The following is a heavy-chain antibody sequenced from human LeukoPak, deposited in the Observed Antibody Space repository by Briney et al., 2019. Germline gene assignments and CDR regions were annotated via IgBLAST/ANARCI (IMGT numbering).Heavy chain of an antibody. V-gene: IGHV1-18*04. CDR1: GYTFTSYG. CDR3: ARQRHYYGSGSLCDY. CDR2: ISAYNGNT. J-gene: IGHJ4*02. Sequence: ASVKVSCKASGYTFTSYGISWVRQAPGQGPEWMGWISAYNGNTNYAQKLQGRVTMTTDTSTSTAYMELRSLRSDDTAVYYCARQRHYYGSGSLCDYWGQGTLVTVSS. D-gene: IGHD3-10*01.